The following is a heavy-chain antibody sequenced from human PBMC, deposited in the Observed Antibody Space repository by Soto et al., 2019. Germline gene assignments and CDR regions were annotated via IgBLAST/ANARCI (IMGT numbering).Heavy chain of an antibody. CDR2: ISAYNGNT. Sequence: GASVKVSCKASGYTFTSYGISWVRQAPGQGLEWMGWISAYNGNTNYVQKLQGRVTMTTDTSTSTAYMELRSLRSDDTAVYYCARVYYDFWSGYHNWFDPWGQGTLVTVSS. D-gene: IGHD3-3*01. CDR3: ARVYYDFWSGYHNWFDP. CDR1: GYTFTSYG. J-gene: IGHJ5*02. V-gene: IGHV1-18*01.